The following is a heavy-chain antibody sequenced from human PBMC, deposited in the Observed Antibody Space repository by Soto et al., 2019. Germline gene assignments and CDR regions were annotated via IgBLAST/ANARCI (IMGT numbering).Heavy chain of an antibody. J-gene: IGHJ4*02. CDR1: GFTFSNAW. CDR2: IKSKTDGGTT. CDR3: TTDFSSGWYDVDY. D-gene: IGHD6-19*01. Sequence: PGGSLRLSCAASGFTFSNAWMNWVRQAPGKGLEWVGRIKSKTDGGTTDYAAPVKGRFTISRDDSKNTLYLQMNSLKTEDTAVYYCTTDFSSGWYDVDYWGQGTLVTVSS. V-gene: IGHV3-15*07.